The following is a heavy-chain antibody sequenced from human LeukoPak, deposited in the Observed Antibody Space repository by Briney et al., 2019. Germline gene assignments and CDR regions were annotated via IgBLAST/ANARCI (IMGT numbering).Heavy chain of an antibody. CDR1: GYTFTSYY. J-gene: IGHJ4*02. Sequence: GASVKVSCKASGYTFTSYYMHWVRQAPGQGLEWMGLINPSGGSTSYAQKFQGRVTMTRDTSTSTVYMELSSLRSEDTAVYYCAKDLRTIVAVAGTLDSWGQGTLVTVSS. V-gene: IGHV1-46*01. D-gene: IGHD6-19*01. CDR2: INPSGGST. CDR3: AKDLRTIVAVAGTLDS.